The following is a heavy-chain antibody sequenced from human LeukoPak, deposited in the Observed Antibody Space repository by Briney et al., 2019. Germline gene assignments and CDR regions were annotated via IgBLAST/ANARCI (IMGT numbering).Heavy chain of an antibody. CDR3: ARDLTTVPGP. J-gene: IGHJ5*02. V-gene: IGHV3-21*01. CDR2: ISSSSSYI. D-gene: IGHD4-17*01. CDR1: GFTFSSYS. Sequence: PGGSLRLSCAASGFTFSSYSMNWVRQAPGEGLEWVSSISSSSSYIYYADSVKGRFTISRDNAKNSLYLQMNSLRAEDTAVYYCARDLTTVPGPWGQGTLVTVSS.